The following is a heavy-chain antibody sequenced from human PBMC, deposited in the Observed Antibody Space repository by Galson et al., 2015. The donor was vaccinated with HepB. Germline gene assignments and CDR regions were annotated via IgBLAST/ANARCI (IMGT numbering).Heavy chain of an antibody. CDR2: IWYDGSNK. V-gene: IGHV3-33*01. CDR3: GRDSTGAGTCWPDP. CDR1: AFTFSSYG. Sequence: SLRLSCAASAFTFSSYGMHWVRQAPGKGLEWVAVIWYDGSNKYYADSVKGRFTISRDNSKNTLYLQLNSLRVDDTAVYYCGRDSTGAGTCWPDPWGQGTLLAVSS. D-gene: IGHD6-13*01. J-gene: IGHJ5*02.